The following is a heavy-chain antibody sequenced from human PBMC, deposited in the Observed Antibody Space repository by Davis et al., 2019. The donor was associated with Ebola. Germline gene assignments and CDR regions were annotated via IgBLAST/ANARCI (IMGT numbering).Heavy chain of an antibody. J-gene: IGHJ1*01. CDR1: GGSVSSGSYY. Sequence: MPSETLSLTCTVSGGSVSSGSYYWSWIRQPPGKGLEWIGYIYYRGATNYNPSLKSRVTISVDTSKNQFSLKLSSVTAADTAVYYCASAIKYYYDSSGYYRAEYFQHWGQGTLVTVSS. D-gene: IGHD3-22*01. V-gene: IGHV4-61*01. CDR2: IYYRGAT. CDR3: ASAIKYYYDSSGYYRAEYFQH.